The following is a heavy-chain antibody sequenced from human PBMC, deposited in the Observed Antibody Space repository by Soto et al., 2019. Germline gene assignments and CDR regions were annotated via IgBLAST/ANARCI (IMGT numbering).Heavy chain of an antibody. CDR2: VYPGDSDT. J-gene: IGHJ6*03. Sequence: EESLKISCEGSGYSFTSYWIAWVRQMPGKGLEWMGIVYPGDSDTRYSPSFQGQVTISADKSISTAYLQWSSLQASDTAMYYCARLTWGGGSRYMDVWGKGTTVTVSS. D-gene: IGHD2-15*01. CDR3: ARLTWGGGSRYMDV. CDR1: GYSFTSYW. V-gene: IGHV5-51*01.